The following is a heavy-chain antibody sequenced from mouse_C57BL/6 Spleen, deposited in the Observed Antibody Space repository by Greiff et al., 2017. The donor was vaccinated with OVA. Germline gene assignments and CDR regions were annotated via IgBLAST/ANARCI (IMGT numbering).Heavy chain of an antibody. V-gene: IGHV1-18*01. Sequence: VQLQQSGPELVKPGASVKIPCKASGYTFTDYNMDWVKQSHGKSLEWIGDINPNNGGTIYNQKFKGKATLTVDKSSSTAYMELRSLTSEDTAVYYCARWGYYGNYGEYFDVWGTGTTVTVSS. J-gene: IGHJ1*03. CDR3: ARWGYYGNYGEYFDV. CDR2: INPNNGGT. D-gene: IGHD2-1*01. CDR1: GYTFTDYN.